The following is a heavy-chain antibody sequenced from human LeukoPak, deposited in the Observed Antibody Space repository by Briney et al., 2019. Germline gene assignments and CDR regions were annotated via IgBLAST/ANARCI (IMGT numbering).Heavy chain of an antibody. J-gene: IGHJ5*01. D-gene: IGHD3-3*01. Sequence: ASVKVSCKASGYTFTSYDINWVRQATGQGLEWMGWMNPNSGNTGYARKFQGRVTMTRNTSISTAYMELSSLRSEDTAVYYCARVPTYDFWSGYYTYNWFNPWGQGTLVTVSS. CDR3: ARVPTYDFWSGYYTYNWFNP. V-gene: IGHV1-8*01. CDR1: GYTFTSYD. CDR2: MNPNSGNT.